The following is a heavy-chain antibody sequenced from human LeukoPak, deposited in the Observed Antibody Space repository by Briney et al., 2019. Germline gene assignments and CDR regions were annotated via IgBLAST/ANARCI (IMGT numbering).Heavy chain of an antibody. V-gene: IGHV3-21*01. CDR3: ARVSSSGYSAPDAFDI. CDR2: ITSSSSYT. J-gene: IGHJ3*02. Sequence: PGGSLRLSCAAPGITFSNYNMNWVRQAPGKGLEWISSITSSSSYTFYADSVKGRFTISRDNVKNSLYLQMNSLRVEDTAVYYCARVSSSGYSAPDAFDIWGQGTMVTVSS. CDR1: GITFSNYN. D-gene: IGHD3-22*01.